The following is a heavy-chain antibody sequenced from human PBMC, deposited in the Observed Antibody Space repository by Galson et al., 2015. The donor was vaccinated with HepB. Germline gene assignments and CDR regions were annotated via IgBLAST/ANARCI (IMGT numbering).Heavy chain of an antibody. CDR3: ARGALVVEVGANENDWFDP. Sequence: SVKVSCKASGYTFSNYIITWVRQAPGQGLEWLGWINPYTRDTKYARKVQGRVTLTTDVSTNKAFMEMRSLRSDDTAVYYCARGALVVEVGANENDWFDPWGQGTLVTVSS. CDR2: INPYTRDT. CDR1: GYTFSNYI. D-gene: IGHD2-15*01. V-gene: IGHV1-18*01. J-gene: IGHJ5*02.